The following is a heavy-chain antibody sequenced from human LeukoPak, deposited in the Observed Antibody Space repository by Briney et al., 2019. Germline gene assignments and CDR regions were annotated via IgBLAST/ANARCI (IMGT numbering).Heavy chain of an antibody. J-gene: IGHJ3*02. Sequence: PGGSLRLSCAASGFTFSSYWMSWVRQAPGKGLEWVANIKQDGSEKYYVDSVKGRFTISRDNSKNTLYLQMNSLRAEDTAVYYCARDRGITMIAEGAFDIWGQGTMVTVSS. D-gene: IGHD3-22*01. CDR2: IKQDGSEK. CDR3: ARDRGITMIAEGAFDI. V-gene: IGHV3-7*03. CDR1: GFTFSSYW.